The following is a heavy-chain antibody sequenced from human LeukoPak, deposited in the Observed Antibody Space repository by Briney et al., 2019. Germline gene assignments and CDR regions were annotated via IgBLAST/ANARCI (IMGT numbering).Heavy chain of an antibody. J-gene: IGHJ6*02. CDR3: ARALRARITGTTASVYGMDV. CDR2: INHSGTT. CDR1: GGSFSGYY. V-gene: IGHV4-34*01. Sequence: PSETLSLTCAVYGGSFSGYYWSWIRQPPGKGREWIGEINHSGTTKYNPSLKSRVTISVDTSKNQFSLKLSSVTAADAAEYYCARALRARITGTTASVYGMDVWGQGTTVTVSS. D-gene: IGHD1-20*01.